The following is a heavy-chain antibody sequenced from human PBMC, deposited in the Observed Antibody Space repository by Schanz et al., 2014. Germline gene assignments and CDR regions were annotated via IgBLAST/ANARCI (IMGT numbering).Heavy chain of an antibody. Sequence: EVFLVESGGGLVQPGGSLRLSCAASGFAFSSFALSWVRQSPGKGLEWVSAISANDYDTYYADSVKGRFTISRDNSKNTLYLQMNSLRAEDTAVYYCAKGQLLSYYFDYWGQGTLVTVSS. CDR2: ISANDYDT. V-gene: IGHV3-23*04. D-gene: IGHD2-21*01. J-gene: IGHJ4*02. CDR1: GFAFSSFA. CDR3: AKGQLLSYYFDY.